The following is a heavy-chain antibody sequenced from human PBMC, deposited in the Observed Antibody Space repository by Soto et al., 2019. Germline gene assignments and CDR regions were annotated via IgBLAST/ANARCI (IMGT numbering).Heavy chain of an antibody. J-gene: IGHJ5*02. CDR2: IHYSGST. CDR1: SGSISSYY. CDR3: ARDGITMVRGAIIRRHNWFDP. V-gene: IGHV4-59*01. Sequence: PSETLSLTCTVSSGSISSYYWSWIRQPPGRGLEWIGYIHYSGSTNYNSSLKSRVTISVDTSKNQFSLKLSSVTAADTAVYYCARDGITMVRGAIIRRHNWFDPWGQGTLVTVSS. D-gene: IGHD3-10*01.